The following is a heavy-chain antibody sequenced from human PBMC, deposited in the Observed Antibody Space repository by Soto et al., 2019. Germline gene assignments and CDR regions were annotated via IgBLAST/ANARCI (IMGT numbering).Heavy chain of an antibody. V-gene: IGHV4-31*03. D-gene: IGHD6-13*01. J-gene: IGHJ6*02. CDR2: IYYSGST. CDR1: GGSISSGGYY. CDR3: ARDSSSWQNYGMDV. Sequence: PSETLSLTCTVSGGSISSGGYYWSWIRQHPGKGLEWIGYIYYSGSTYYNPSLKSRVTISVDTSKNQFSLKLSSVTAADTAMYYCARDSSSWQNYGMDVWGQGTTVTVSS.